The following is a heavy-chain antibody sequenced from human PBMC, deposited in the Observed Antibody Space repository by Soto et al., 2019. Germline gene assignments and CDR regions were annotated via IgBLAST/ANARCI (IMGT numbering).Heavy chain of an antibody. J-gene: IGHJ4*02. CDR3: ARAREKYDFWSGYPLPPEYYFDY. D-gene: IGHD3-3*01. CDR1: GYTFTGYY. V-gene: IGHV1-2*04. Sequence: ASVKVSCKASGYTFTGYYMHWVRQAPGQGLEWMGWINPNSGGTNYAQKFQGWVTMTRDTSISTAYMELSRLRSDDTAVYYCARAREKYDFWSGYPLPPEYYFDYWGQGTLVTVSS. CDR2: INPNSGGT.